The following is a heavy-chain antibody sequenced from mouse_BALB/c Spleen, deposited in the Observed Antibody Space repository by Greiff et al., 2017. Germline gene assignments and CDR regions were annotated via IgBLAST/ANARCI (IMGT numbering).Heavy chain of an antibody. Sequence: DVKLVESGGGLVQPGGSRKLSCAASGFTFSSFGMHWVRQAPEKGLEWVAYISSGSSTIYYADTVKGRFTISRDNPKNTLFLQMTSLRSEDTAMYYCARGIRGAMDYWGQGTSVTVSS. CDR1: GFTFSSFG. D-gene: IGHD2-4*01. CDR3: ARGIRGAMDY. V-gene: IGHV5-17*02. CDR2: ISSGSSTI. J-gene: IGHJ4*01.